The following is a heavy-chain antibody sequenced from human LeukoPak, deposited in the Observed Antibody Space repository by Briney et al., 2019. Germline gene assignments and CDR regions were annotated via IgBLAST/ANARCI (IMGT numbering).Heavy chain of an antibody. CDR1: GGSISSSSYY. J-gene: IGHJ5*02. Sequence: PETLSLTCTVSGGSISSSSYYWGWIRQPPGKGLEWIGSIYYSGSTYYNPSLKSRVTISVDTSKNQFSLKLSSVTAADTAVYYCARDMARGRLRYFDWHKNWFDPWGQGTLVTVSS. V-gene: IGHV4-39*07. CDR2: IYYSGST. D-gene: IGHD3-9*01. CDR3: ARDMARGRLRYFDWHKNWFDP.